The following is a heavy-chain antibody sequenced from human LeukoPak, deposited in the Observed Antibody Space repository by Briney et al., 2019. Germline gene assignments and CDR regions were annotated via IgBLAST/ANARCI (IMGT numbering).Heavy chain of an antibody. J-gene: IGHJ4*02. D-gene: IGHD6-6*01. CDR1: GFTFSSYA. CDR3: AKWKYSNSGIDDY. CDR2: ISGSGDNT. V-gene: IGHV3-23*01. Sequence: GGSLRLSCAASGFTFSSYAMSWVRQVPGRGLEWVSVISGSGDNTYYADSVKGRFTISRDNSKNMLYLQMNSLRAEDTAVYYCAKWKYSNSGIDDYWGQGTLVTVSS.